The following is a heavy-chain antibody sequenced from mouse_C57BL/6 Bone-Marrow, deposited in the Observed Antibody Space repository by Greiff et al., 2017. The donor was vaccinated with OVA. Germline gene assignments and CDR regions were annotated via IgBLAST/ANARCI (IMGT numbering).Heavy chain of an antibody. V-gene: IGHV14-2*01. CDR3: SRTGVLRCYYAIDY. CDR1: GFNIKDYY. D-gene: IGHD1-1*01. CDR2: IDPEAGET. J-gene: IGHJ4*01. Sequence: VQLQQSGAELVKPGASVKLSCTASGFNIKDYYMQWVKQRTEQGLEWIGRIDPEAGETKYAPKFQGKATITADTSSNTTYLQLSSLTSEDTAVYYWSRTGVLRCYYAIDYWGQGTSVTVSS.